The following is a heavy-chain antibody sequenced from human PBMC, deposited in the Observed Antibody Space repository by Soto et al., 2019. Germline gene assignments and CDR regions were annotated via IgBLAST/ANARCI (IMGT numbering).Heavy chain of an antibody. Sequence: VASVKVSCKASGGTFSSYAISWVRQAPGQGLEWMGGIIPIFGTANYAQKFQGRVTITADKSTSTAYMELSSLRSEDTAVYYCARVREDGYSYGTWGQGTLVTVSS. CDR1: GGTFSSYA. V-gene: IGHV1-69*06. CDR3: ARVREDGYSYGT. CDR2: IIPIFGTA. D-gene: IGHD5-18*01. J-gene: IGHJ5*02.